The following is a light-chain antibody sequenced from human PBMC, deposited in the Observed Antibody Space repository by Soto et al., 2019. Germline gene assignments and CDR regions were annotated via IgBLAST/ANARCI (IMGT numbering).Light chain of an antibody. J-gene: IGKJ5*01. CDR3: QQRSDWPLIT. CDR2: DVS. Sequence: EIVLTQSPATLSLSPGERATLSCRASQSVTSYLAWYQQKPGQAPRLLIYDVSNRASGIPARFSGSGSETDFTLTISSLEPEDFAVYYCQQRSDWPLITFGQGTRLEIK. V-gene: IGKV3-11*01. CDR1: QSVTSY.